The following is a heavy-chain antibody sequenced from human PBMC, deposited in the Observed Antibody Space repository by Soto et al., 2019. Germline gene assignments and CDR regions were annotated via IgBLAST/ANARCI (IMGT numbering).Heavy chain of an antibody. D-gene: IGHD4-17*01. Sequence: QVQLVQSGAEVKKPGASVKVSCKASGYTFTGYYMHWVRQAPGQGLEWMGWINPNSGGTNYAQKLQGRVTMTRDTSISTAYMELSRLRSDDTAVYYCARARHDYGDYVGDYWGQGTLVTVSS. CDR1: GYTFTGYY. J-gene: IGHJ4*02. CDR3: ARARHDYGDYVGDY. V-gene: IGHV1-2*02. CDR2: INPNSGGT.